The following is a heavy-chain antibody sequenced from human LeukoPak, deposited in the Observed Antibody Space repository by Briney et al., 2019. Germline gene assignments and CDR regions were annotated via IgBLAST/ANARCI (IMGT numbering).Heavy chain of an antibody. D-gene: IGHD2-2*01. Sequence: GASVKVSCKVSGYTRSELSMHWVRQAPGKALERMGGFDPDDGDTIYAQKFQSRVTMTEHTSTDTAYMELSSLRSEDTAVYYCATVSSKCSTSCLYYWGQGTLVTVSP. CDR1: GYTRSELS. J-gene: IGHJ4*02. CDR3: ATVSSKCSTSCLYY. CDR2: FDPDDGDT. V-gene: IGHV1-24*01.